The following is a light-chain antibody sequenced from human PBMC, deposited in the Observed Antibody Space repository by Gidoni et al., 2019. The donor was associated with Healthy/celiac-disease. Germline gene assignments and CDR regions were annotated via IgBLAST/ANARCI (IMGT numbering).Light chain of an antibody. J-gene: IGKJ4*01. V-gene: IGKV2-28*01. CDR2: LGS. CDR3: MQALQTPLT. CDR1: QSLLHSNGYNY. Sequence: IAMTQSPLSLLVTPGEPASISCRSSQSLLHSNGYNYLDWYLQKPGQSPQLLIYLGSNRASGVPDRFSGSGSGTDFTLKISRVEAEDVGVYYCMQALQTPLTFGGGTKVGIK.